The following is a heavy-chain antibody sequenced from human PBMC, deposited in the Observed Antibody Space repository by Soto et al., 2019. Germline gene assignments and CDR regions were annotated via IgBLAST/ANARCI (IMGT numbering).Heavy chain of an antibody. D-gene: IGHD2-2*01. CDR3: VRDQLYCVSTTCYFLPDV. CDR1: GFTFSSYS. V-gene: IGHV3-21*01. CDR2: ISSSSSYI. J-gene: IGHJ6*02. Sequence: GGSLRLSCAASGFTFSSYSMNWVRQAPGKGLEWVSSISSSSSYIYYADSVKGRFTISRDNAKNSLYLQMNSLGAEDTALYYCVRDQLYCVSTTCYFLPDVWGPGTTVTVSS.